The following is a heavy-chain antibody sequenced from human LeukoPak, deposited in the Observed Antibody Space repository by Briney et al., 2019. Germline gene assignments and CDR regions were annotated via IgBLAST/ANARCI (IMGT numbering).Heavy chain of an antibody. CDR2: IYSGGSI. J-gene: IGHJ3*02. Sequence: PGGSPRLSCAASGLIVSSNYMTWVRQAPGKGLVWVSVIYSGGSIYYADSVKGRFTISRDNSRNTLYLQMNSLRAEDTAVYYCARALNGFDIWGPGTLVTVSS. V-gene: IGHV3-53*01. CDR3: ARALNGFDI. CDR1: GLIVSSNY.